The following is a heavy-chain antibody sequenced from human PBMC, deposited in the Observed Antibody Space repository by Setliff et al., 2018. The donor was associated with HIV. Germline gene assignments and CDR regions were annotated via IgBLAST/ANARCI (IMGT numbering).Heavy chain of an antibody. D-gene: IGHD5-12*01. CDR3: ERGGQSSGYAIEY. Sequence: PSETLSLTCSVSGGSISSGNYYWGWTRQPAGKGLEWIGHIYTDGTIKYNPSLKSRLTISLDTSKNQFSLKLNSVTAADTAVYYCERGGQSSGYAIEYWGQGTLVTVPS. CDR2: IYTDGTI. CDR1: GGSISSGNYY. J-gene: IGHJ4*02. V-gene: IGHV4-61*09.